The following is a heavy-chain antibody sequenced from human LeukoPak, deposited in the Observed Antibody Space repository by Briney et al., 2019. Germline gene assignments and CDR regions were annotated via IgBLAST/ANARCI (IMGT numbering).Heavy chain of an antibody. CDR2: IWYDGSNK. CDR3: ARDRSIAAGGYFDY. D-gene: IGHD6-13*01. CDR1: GFTFSSYW. Sequence: GGSLRLSCAASGFTFSSYWMHWVRQAPGKGLEWVAVIWYDGSNKHYADSVKGRFTISRDNSKNTLYLQMNSLRAEDTAVYYCARDRSIAAGGYFDYWGQGTLVTASS. J-gene: IGHJ4*02. V-gene: IGHV3-33*08.